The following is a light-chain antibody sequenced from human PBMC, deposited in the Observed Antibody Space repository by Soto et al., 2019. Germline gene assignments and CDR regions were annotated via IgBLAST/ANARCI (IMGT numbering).Light chain of an antibody. CDR2: WAS. CDR3: QQYYSTPPT. J-gene: IGKJ4*01. Sequence: DIVMTQSPDSLAVSLGERATINCKSSQSVLYSSNNKNYLAWYQQKPGQPPKLLIYWASTRESGVPDRFSGRGSGTDFTLSISSLQAEDVAVYHCQQYYSTPPTFGGGTKVEIK. CDR1: QSVLYSSNNKNY. V-gene: IGKV4-1*01.